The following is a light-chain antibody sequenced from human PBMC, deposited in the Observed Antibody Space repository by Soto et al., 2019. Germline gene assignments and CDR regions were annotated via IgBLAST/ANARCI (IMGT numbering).Light chain of an antibody. Sequence: EVVLTQSPVTLSLSPGERATLSCRASQSFRGLLAWYQQKPGQAPRLLIYDAYNRATGIPPRFSGSGSGTDFTLTISSIEPEDSAVYYCQQRHMWPITFVQGTRLEIK. V-gene: IGKV3-11*01. CDR2: DAY. J-gene: IGKJ5*01. CDR1: QSFRGL. CDR3: QQRHMWPIT.